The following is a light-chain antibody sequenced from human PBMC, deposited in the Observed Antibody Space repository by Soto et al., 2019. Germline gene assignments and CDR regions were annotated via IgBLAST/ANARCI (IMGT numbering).Light chain of an antibody. CDR1: QSITNL. J-gene: IGKJ2*01. Sequence: DIQLTQSPSTLSASVGDRVTITCRAGQSITNLLAWYQQKPGKAPKLLIYDASRLQSGVPSRFSGSGSGTQFTLTIISLLPDDFATYYCQQYKSYSPVTFGQRTKVAIK. V-gene: IGKV1-5*01. CDR3: QQYKSYSPVT. CDR2: DAS.